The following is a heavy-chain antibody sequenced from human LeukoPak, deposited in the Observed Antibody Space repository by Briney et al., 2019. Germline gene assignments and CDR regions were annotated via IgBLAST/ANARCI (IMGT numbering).Heavy chain of an antibody. CDR1: GGSFSGYY. V-gene: IGHV4-34*01. D-gene: IGHD6-13*01. CDR2: INHSGST. Sequence: SETLSLTCAVYGGSFSGYYWSWIRQLPGKGLEWIGEINHSGSTNYNPSLKSRVTISVDTSKNQFSLKLSSVTAADTAVYYCARPLRSGSSSWYYFDYWGQGTLVTVSS. J-gene: IGHJ4*02. CDR3: ARPLRSGSSSWYYFDY.